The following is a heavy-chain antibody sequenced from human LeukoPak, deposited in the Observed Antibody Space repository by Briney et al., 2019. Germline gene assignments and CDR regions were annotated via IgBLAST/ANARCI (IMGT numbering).Heavy chain of an antibody. CDR3: ARPTTVTTISADAFDI. Sequence: GGSLRLSCAVSGFTFSDYTMNWVRRAPGKGLEWVSSISSGGTYKYYADSVKGRFTISRDNAQNSLYLQMNSLRAEDSSVYYCARPTTVTTISADAFDIWGQGTMVTVSS. CDR2: ISSGGTYK. V-gene: IGHV3-21*01. J-gene: IGHJ3*02. D-gene: IGHD4-17*01. CDR1: GFTFSDYT.